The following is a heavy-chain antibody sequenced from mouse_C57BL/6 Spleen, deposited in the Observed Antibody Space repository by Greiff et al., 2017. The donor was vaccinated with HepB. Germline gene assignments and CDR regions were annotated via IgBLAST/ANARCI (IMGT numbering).Heavy chain of an antibody. V-gene: IGHV1-81*01. Sequence: QVQLQQSGAELARPGASVKLSCKASGYTFTSYGISWVKQRTGQGLEWIGEIYPRSGNTYYNEKFKGKATLTADKSSSTAYMELRSLTSEDSAVYFCARPLLLWYSYYFDYWGQGTTLTVSS. J-gene: IGHJ2*01. CDR3: ARPLLLWYSYYFDY. D-gene: IGHD2-1*01. CDR2: IYPRSGNT. CDR1: GYTFTSYG.